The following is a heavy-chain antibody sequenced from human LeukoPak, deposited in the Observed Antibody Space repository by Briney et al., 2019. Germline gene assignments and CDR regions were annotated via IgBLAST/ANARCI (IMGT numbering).Heavy chain of an antibody. D-gene: IGHD6-13*01. J-gene: IGHJ4*02. Sequence: GGSLRLSCAASGFTFSSYWMSWVRQAPGKGLECVANIKQDGSEKYYVDSVKGRFTISRDNAKNSLYLQMNSLRAEDTAVYYCARDRVGYSSSWFMGGFDYWGQGTLVTVSS. CDR1: GFTFSSYW. CDR2: IKQDGSEK. CDR3: ARDRVGYSSSWFMGGFDY. V-gene: IGHV3-7*01.